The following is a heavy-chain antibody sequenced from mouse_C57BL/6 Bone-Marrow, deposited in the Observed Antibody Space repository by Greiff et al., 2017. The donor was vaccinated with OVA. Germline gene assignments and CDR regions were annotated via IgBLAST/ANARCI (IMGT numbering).Heavy chain of an antibody. J-gene: IGHJ3*01. D-gene: IGHD1-1*01. CDR2: IRLKSDNYAT. CDR3: TEGYYGSSDVWFAY. Sequence: EVMLVESGGGLVQPGGSMKLSCVASGFTFSNYWMNWVRQSPEKGLEWVAQIRLKSDNYATHYAESVKGRFTISRDDSKSSVYLQMNNLKAEDTGIYYCTEGYYGSSDVWFAYWGQGTLVTVSA. V-gene: IGHV6-3*01. CDR1: GFTFSNYW.